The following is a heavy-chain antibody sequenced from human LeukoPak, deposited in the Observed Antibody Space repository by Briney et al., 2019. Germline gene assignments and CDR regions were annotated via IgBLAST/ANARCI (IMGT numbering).Heavy chain of an antibody. V-gene: IGHV3-15*01. J-gene: IGHJ4*02. Sequence: GGSLRLSCAASGFTFNNAWMSWVRQAPGKGLEWVGRIKSKTDGGTTDYAAPVKGRFTISRDDSKNTLYLQMNSLKTEDTAVYNCITFSMIVVVITDWGQGTLVTVSS. CDR1: GFTFNNAW. CDR2: IKSKTDGGTT. D-gene: IGHD3-22*01. CDR3: ITFSMIVVVITD.